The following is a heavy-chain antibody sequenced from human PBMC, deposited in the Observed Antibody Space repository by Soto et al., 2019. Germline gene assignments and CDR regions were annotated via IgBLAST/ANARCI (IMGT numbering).Heavy chain of an antibody. Sequence: ASVKVSCKASGYTFTSYDINWVRQATGQGLEWMGWMNPNSGNTGYAQKFQGRVTMTRNTSISTAYMELSSLRSEDTAVYYCARGPYCSSTSCDDSYYYYYMDVRGKGTTVTVSS. J-gene: IGHJ6*03. CDR2: MNPNSGNT. CDR1: GYTFTSYD. V-gene: IGHV1-8*01. D-gene: IGHD2-2*01. CDR3: ARGPYCSSTSCDDSYYYYYMDV.